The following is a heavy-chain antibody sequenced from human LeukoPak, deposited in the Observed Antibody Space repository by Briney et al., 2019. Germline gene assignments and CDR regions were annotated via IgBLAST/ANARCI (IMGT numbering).Heavy chain of an antibody. J-gene: IGHJ3*02. V-gene: IGHV1-69*13. CDR2: IIPIFGTA. CDR3: ANNWNDDAFDI. Sequence: GASVKVSCKASGGTFSSYAISWVRQAPGQGLEWMGGIIPIFGTANYAQKFQGRVTITADESTSTAYMELSSLRSEDTAVYYCANNWNDDAFDIWGQGTMVTVSS. D-gene: IGHD1-20*01. CDR1: GGTFSSYA.